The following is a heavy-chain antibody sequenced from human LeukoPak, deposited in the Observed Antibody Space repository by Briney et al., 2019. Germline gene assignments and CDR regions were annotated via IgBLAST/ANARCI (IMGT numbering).Heavy chain of an antibody. CDR2: IYSGGST. V-gene: IGHV3-66*01. D-gene: IGHD5-18*01. CDR3: ARREYSYGPSRIDY. Sequence: GGSLRLSCAASGFTVSSYYMSWVRQAPGKGLEWVSVIYSGGSTYYADSVKGRFTISRDNSKNTLYLQMNSLRAEDTAVYYCARREYSYGPSRIDYWGQGTLVTVSS. CDR1: GFTVSSYY. J-gene: IGHJ4*02.